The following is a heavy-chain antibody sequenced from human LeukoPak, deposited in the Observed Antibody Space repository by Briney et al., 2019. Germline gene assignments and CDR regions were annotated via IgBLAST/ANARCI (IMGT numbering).Heavy chain of an antibody. D-gene: IGHD1-26*01. J-gene: IGHJ3*02. CDR2: ISYDGSNK. CDR3: AKDFPGGSYEDDVFDI. CDR1: GFTFSSYS. Sequence: PGGSLRLSCAASGFTFSSYSMHWVRQAPGKGLEWVAVISYDGSNKYYADSVRGRFTISRDNSKNTLYLQMNSLRAEDTAVYYCAKDFPGGSYEDDVFDIWGQGTMVTVSS. V-gene: IGHV3-30*18.